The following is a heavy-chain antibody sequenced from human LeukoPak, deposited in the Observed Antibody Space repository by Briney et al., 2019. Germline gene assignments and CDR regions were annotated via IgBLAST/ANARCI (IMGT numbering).Heavy chain of an antibody. V-gene: IGHV3-23*01. CDR2: SGDNT. J-gene: IGHJ4*02. CDR3: AKDVTAAAYFDC. Sequence: SGDNTDYADSVKGRFTISRDNSKNTLYLQMNSLRAEDSAIYYCAKDVTAAAYFDCWGQGTLVTVSS. D-gene: IGHD6-13*01.